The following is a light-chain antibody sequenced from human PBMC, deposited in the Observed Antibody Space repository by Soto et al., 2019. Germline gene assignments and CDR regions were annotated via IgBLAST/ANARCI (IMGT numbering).Light chain of an antibody. J-gene: IGKJ4*01. CDR1: QSVLYSPNNKNY. V-gene: IGKV4-1*01. Sequence: DVLRTQSHDYLAVSLGERATINCKSSQSVLYSPNNKNYLAWYQQKPGQPPKLLIYWASTRESGAPDRFSGSGSETDFTLTISSLQAEDVAVYYCQQYYSTPLTFGGGTKVDI. CDR2: WAS. CDR3: QQYYSTPLT.